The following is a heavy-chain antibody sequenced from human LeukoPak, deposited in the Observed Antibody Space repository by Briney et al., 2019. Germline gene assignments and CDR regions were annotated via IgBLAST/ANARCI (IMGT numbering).Heavy chain of an antibody. Sequence: GGSLRLSCAASGFTFSSYEMNWVRQAPGKGLEWVSYISSSGSTIYYADSVKGRFTISRDNAKNSLYLQMNSLRAEDTAVYYCARVGRFGELYQIYDAFDIWGQGAMVTVSS. J-gene: IGHJ3*02. V-gene: IGHV3-48*03. CDR3: ARVGRFGELYQIYDAFDI. CDR1: GFTFSSYE. D-gene: IGHD3-10*01. CDR2: ISSSGSTI.